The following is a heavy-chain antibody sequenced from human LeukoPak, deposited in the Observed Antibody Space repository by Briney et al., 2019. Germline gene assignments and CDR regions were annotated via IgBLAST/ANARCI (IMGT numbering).Heavy chain of an antibody. CDR2: ISSSASTR. D-gene: IGHD3-3*01. V-gene: IGHV3-11*01. J-gene: IGHJ6*03. Sequence: PGGSLRLSCAASGFTFGDYYMSWIRQAAGKGLEWVSYISSSASTRYYAGSVKDRFTISRDNAKNSLYLQMNSLRAEDTAVYYCASVVPSIFGVENYYMDVWGKGTTVTVSS. CDR1: GFTFGDYY. CDR3: ASVVPSIFGVENYYMDV.